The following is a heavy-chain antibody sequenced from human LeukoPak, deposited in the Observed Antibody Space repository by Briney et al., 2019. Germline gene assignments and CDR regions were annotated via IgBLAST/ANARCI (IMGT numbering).Heavy chain of an antibody. CDR2: ISSSSSYI. D-gene: IGHD2-21*02. CDR3: ARVRVVVTAPDAFDI. J-gene: IGHJ3*02. CDR1: GFTFSSYS. V-gene: IGHV3-21*04. Sequence: GGSLRLSCAASGFTFSSYSMNWVRQAPGKGLEWVSSISSSSSYIYYADSVKGRFTISRDNAKNSLYLQMNSLRAEDTAVYYCARVRVVVTAPDAFDIWGQGTMVTVSS.